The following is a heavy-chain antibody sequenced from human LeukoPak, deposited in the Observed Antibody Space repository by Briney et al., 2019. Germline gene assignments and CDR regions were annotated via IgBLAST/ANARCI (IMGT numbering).Heavy chain of an antibody. V-gene: IGHV1-18*01. CDR1: GYTFTSYA. J-gene: IGHJ5*02. D-gene: IGHD1-1*01. Sequence: ASVKVSFKASGYTFTSYALHWVRQAPGQRLEWMGWISAYNGNTNYAQTVQGRVTMSTDTSTSTVYMELRSLRSDDTAMYYCARDGTPGTTFRFDPWGQGTLVTVSS. CDR3: ARDGTPGTTFRFDP. CDR2: ISAYNGNT.